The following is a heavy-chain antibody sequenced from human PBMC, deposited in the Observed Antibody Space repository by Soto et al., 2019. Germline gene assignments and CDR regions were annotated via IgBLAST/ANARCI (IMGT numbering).Heavy chain of an antibody. D-gene: IGHD6-6*01. CDR2: VYHNGRT. CDR1: GGSIDNYY. J-gene: IGHJ5*02. Sequence: SETLSLTCSVSGGSIDNYYWSWIRQAPGKGLEWIGYVYHNGRTSYNPSLKSRVGISVDRSKNQFSLNLSSVTAADTAVYYCAREDRISALGSISSRPWGQGSLVTVS. V-gene: IGHV4-59*01. CDR3: AREDRISALGSISSRP.